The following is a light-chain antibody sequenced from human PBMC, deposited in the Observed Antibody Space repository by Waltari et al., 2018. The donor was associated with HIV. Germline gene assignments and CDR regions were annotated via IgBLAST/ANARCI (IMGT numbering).Light chain of an antibody. CDR2: GGS. J-gene: IGLJ3*02. V-gene: IGLV2-23*01. CDR1: AVYIGYITV. CDR3: CAYVGTLTPA. Sequence: QTALTQPASVSGSPCQSITIPCNATAVYIGYITVVSLYQQFPGRSPHLIIYGGSIRSSRVSHRVSASNSGKTASLTISGLQTADEAIYYCCAYVGTLTPAFGGGTQLTVL.